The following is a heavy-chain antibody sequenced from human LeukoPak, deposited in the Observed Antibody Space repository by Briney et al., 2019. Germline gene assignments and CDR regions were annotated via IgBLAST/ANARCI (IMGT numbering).Heavy chain of an antibody. D-gene: IGHD2-15*01. CDR2: IYSGGST. CDR1: GFTVSSNY. CDR3: ASYCSGGSCSSFDI. V-gene: IGHV3-53*01. Sequence: GGSLRLSCAASGFTVSSNYMSWVRQAPGKGLEWVSVIYSGGSTYYADSVKGRFTISRDNSKNTLYLQMNSLRAEDTAVYYCASYCSGGSCSSFDIWGQGTMVTVSS. J-gene: IGHJ3*02.